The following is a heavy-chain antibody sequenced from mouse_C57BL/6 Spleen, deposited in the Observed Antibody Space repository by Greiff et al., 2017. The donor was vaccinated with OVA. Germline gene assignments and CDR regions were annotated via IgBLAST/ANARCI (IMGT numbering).Heavy chain of an antibody. CDR1: GFTFSSYA. J-gene: IGHJ4*01. D-gene: IGHD2-4*01. CDR3: ARDLDYFYAMDY. V-gene: IGHV5-4*01. Sequence: EVKLVESGGGLVKPGGSLKLSCAASGFTFSSYAMSWVRQTPEKRLEWVATISDGGSYTYYPDNVKGRCTISRDNAKNNLYLQMSHLKSEDSAMYYCARDLDYFYAMDYWGQGTSVTVSS. CDR2: ISDGGSYT.